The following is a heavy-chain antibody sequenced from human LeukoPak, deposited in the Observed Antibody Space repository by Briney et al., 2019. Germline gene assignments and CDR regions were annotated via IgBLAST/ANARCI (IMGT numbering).Heavy chain of an antibody. D-gene: IGHD2-2*01. CDR2: IYYSGST. CDR1: GGSISSYY. Sequence: PSETLSLTCTVSGGSISSYYWSWIRQPPGKGLEWIGYIYYSGSTNHNPSLKSRVTISVDTSKNQFSLKLSSVTAADTAVYYCAREGGYCSSTSCLDLFDYWGQGTLVTVSS. J-gene: IGHJ4*02. V-gene: IGHV4-59*01. CDR3: AREGGYCSSTSCLDLFDY.